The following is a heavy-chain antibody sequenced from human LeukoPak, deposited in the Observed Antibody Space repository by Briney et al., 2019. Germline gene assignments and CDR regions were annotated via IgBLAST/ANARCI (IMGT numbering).Heavy chain of an antibody. CDR3: ARDRDSGDYGIDY. CDR1: GFTFSSYS. CDR2: ISSSSSYI. V-gene: IGHV3-21*01. D-gene: IGHD4-17*01. J-gene: IGHJ4*02. Sequence: GGSLRLSCAASGFTFSSYSLDWVRQAPGKGLEWVSSISSSSSYIYYADSVKGRFTISRDNAKNSLYLHMNSLRAEDTALYYCARDRDSGDYGIDYWGQGTLVTVSS.